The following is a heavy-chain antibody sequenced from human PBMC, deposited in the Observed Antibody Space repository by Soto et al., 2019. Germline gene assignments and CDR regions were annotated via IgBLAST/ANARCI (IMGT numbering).Heavy chain of an antibody. J-gene: IGHJ5*02. Sequence: PSETLSLTCAVSGGSISSGGYSWSWIRQPPGKGLEWIGYIYHSGSTYYNPSLKSRVTISVDRSKNQFSPKLSSVTAADTAVYYCARRYCRGGSCYSGSFSWFDPWGQGTLVTVYS. CDR1: GGSISSGGYS. V-gene: IGHV4-30-2*01. D-gene: IGHD2-15*01. CDR2: IYHSGST. CDR3: ARRYCRGGSCYSGSFSWFDP.